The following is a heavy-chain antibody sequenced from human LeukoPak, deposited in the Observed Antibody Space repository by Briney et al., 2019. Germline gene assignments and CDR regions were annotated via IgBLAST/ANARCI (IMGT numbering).Heavy chain of an antibody. Sequence: GGSLRLSCAASGFTVSSNYMSWVRQAQGKGLEWVSVIYSGGSTYYADSVKGRFTISRDNSKNTLYLQMNSLRAEDTAVYYCARDDIAVAGQDYWGQGTLVTVSS. J-gene: IGHJ4*02. CDR3: ARDDIAVAGQDY. V-gene: IGHV3-66*01. CDR2: IYSGGST. D-gene: IGHD6-19*01. CDR1: GFTVSSNY.